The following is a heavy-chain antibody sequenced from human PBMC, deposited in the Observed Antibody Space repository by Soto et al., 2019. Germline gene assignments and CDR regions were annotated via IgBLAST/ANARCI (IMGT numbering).Heavy chain of an antibody. CDR3: AKAWTPIAVAGTGYGMDV. Sequence: GSLRLSCAASGFTFSSYAMSWVRQAPGKGLEWVSAISGSGGSTYYADSVKGRFTISRDNSKDTLYLQMNSLRAEDTAVYYCAKAWTPIAVAGTGYGMDVWGQGTTVTVSS. CDR2: ISGSGGST. V-gene: IGHV3-23*01. J-gene: IGHJ6*02. CDR1: GFTFSSYA. D-gene: IGHD6-19*01.